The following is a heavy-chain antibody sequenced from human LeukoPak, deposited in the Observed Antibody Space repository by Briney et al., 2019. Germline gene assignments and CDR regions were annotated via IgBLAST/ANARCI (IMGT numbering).Heavy chain of an antibody. J-gene: IGHJ4*02. CDR1: GGSISCSTYH. Sequence: TPSETLSLTCTASGGSISCSTYHWGWIRQPPGKGLEWIGIIYYSGNIYYNPSLKTRLTISVDTSKNQSSLKLNSLTAADTAVYYCASLIVRYFDYWGQGTLVTVSS. V-gene: IGHV4-39*01. CDR3: ASLIVRYFDY. CDR2: IYYSGNI. D-gene: IGHD2/OR15-2a*01.